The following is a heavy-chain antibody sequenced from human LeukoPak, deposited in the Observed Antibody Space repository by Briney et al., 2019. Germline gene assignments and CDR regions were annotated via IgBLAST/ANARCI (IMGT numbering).Heavy chain of an antibody. CDR1: GFTFSSYG. CDR3: AKFAVIRGGYYFDY. Sequence: GGSLRLSCAASGFTFSSYGMHWVRQAPGKGLEWVAVISYDGSNKYYADSVKGRFTISRDNSKNTLYLQMNSLRAEDTAVYYCAKFAVIRGGYYFDYWGQGTLVTASS. CDR2: ISYDGSNK. D-gene: IGHD3-16*02. J-gene: IGHJ4*02. V-gene: IGHV3-30*18.